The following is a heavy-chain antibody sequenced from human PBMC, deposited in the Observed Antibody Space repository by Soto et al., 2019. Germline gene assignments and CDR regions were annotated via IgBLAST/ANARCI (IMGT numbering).Heavy chain of an antibody. CDR1: GYNFISFW. Sequence: GESLKISCETCGYNFISFWIAWVRQMPGKGLEWMGLIYPGDSDTTYSPAFQGQVTISVDRSTKTAYLQWSSLKASDTAMYYCARQAYYGSGTYYSDSWGQGTLVTVSS. CDR2: IYPGDSDT. J-gene: IGHJ4*02. CDR3: ARQAYYGSGTYYSDS. V-gene: IGHV5-51*01. D-gene: IGHD3-10*01.